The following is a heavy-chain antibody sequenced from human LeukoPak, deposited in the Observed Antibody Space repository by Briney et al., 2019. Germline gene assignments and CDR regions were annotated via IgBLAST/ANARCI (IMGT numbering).Heavy chain of an antibody. V-gene: IGHV4-39*01. J-gene: IGHJ4*02. CDR1: GASFSSSTYY. Sequence: SETLSLTCTVSGASFSSSTYYWGWIRQPPGKGLEWIGSIYYSGSHYYNPSLNSRVTMSVDTSKNQFSQRLSSVTAADTAVYYCARHAGGISATGTRPFDYWGQGTPVTVSS. D-gene: IGHD6-13*01. CDR2: IYYSGSH. CDR3: ARHAGGISATGTRPFDY.